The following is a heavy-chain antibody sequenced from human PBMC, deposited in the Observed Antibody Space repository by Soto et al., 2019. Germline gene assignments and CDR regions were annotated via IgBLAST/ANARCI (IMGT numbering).Heavy chain of an antibody. Sequence: QVQLQESGPGLVKTSQTLSLACTGSGGSYNIGGYFWSWVRQFPGKGLEWIGHLYYNGSTYYNPSLKSRVTISRDASKNQFSLRLTSVPAADTAVYYCETDEYFGSEINFYYYAMDVWGQGTTVTVSS. CDR1: GGSYNIGGYF. J-gene: IGHJ6*02. CDR2: LYYNGST. V-gene: IGHV4-31*03. CDR3: ETDEYFGSEINFYYYAMDV. D-gene: IGHD3-16*01.